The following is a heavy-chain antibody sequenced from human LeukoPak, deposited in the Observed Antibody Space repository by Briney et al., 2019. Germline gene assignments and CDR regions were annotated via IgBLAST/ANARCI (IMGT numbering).Heavy chain of an antibody. CDR2: ISADSRTI. J-gene: IGHJ3*02. Sequence: GGSLRLSCAASGFSFSSHTINWVRQAPGKGLEWVSSISADSRTIYYTDSVWGRFTISRDNAKNTLYLQMNSLRAEDTAVFYCARKPITGSHSGAFDIWGQGTMVTVSS. V-gene: IGHV3-48*04. CDR1: GFSFSSHT. D-gene: IGHD1-26*01. CDR3: ARKPITGSHSGAFDI.